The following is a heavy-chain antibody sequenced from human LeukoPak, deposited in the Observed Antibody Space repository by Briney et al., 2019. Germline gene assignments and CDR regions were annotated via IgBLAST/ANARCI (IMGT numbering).Heavy chain of an antibody. D-gene: IGHD3-3*01. J-gene: IGHJ4*02. CDR2: INPNSGGT. Sequence: GASVKVSCKASGYTFTGYYMHWVRQAPGQGLEWMGWINPNSGGTDYAQKFQGRVTMTRDTSNSTAYMELSRLRSDDTAVYYCARGSDDFWSGYSPSYWGQGTLVTVSS. CDR3: ARGSDDFWSGYSPSY. V-gene: IGHV1-2*02. CDR1: GYTFTGYY.